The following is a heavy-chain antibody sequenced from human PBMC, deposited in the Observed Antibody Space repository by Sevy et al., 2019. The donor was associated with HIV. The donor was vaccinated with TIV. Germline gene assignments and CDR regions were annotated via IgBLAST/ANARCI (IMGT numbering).Heavy chain of an antibody. V-gene: IGHV4-39*01. CDR1: GGSISSSSYY. D-gene: IGHD6-6*01. CDR3: ARLLGGGIAARPIHFDY. CDR2: IYYSGST. Sequence: SETLSLTCTVSGGSISSSSYYWGWIRQPPGKGLEWIGSIYYSGSTYYNPSLKSRVTISVDTSQYQFSLKLSSVTAADTAEYYCARLLGGGIAARPIHFDYWGQGTLVTVSS. J-gene: IGHJ4*02.